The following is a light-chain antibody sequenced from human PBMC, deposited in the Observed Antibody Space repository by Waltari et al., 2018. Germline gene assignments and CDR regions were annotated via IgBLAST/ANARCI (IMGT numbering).Light chain of an antibody. V-gene: IGLV2-14*01. CDR2: EVS. CDR3: SLYISSSTYWV. CDR1: SSDVGTYNY. J-gene: IGLJ3*02. Sequence: QSALTQPASVSGSPGQSITISCTGTSSDVGTYNYVSWYQQHPDKAPKLMIYEVSSRPSGVSSRFSGSKSGNTASLTISGLQAEDEADYYCSLYISSSTYWVFGGGTKLTVL.